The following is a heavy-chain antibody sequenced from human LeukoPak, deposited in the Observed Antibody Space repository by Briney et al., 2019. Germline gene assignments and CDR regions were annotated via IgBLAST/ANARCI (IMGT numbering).Heavy chain of an antibody. CDR1: GGSFSGYY. CDR3: ARLPRVTRVPYYYYGMDV. V-gene: IGHV4-34*01. Sequence: SETLSLTCAVYGGSFSGYYWSWTRQPPGKGLEWIGEINHSGSTNYNPSLKSRVTISVDTSKNQFSLKLSSVTAADTAVYYCARLPRVTRVPYYYYGMDVWGQGTTVTVSS. D-gene: IGHD2-21*02. CDR2: INHSGST. J-gene: IGHJ6*02.